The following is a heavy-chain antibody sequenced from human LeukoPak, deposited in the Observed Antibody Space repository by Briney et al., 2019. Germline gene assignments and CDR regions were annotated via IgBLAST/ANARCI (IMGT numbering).Heavy chain of an antibody. CDR3: ARVVGASPENWFDP. J-gene: IGHJ5*02. CDR2: IYHSGST. D-gene: IGHD1-26*01. CDR1: GYSISSGYC. Sequence: SETLSLTCTVSGYSISSGYCWGWIRQSPGKGLEWISSIYHSGSTYYNPSLKRRVTISVATSKNQLSLTLSSVTAADTAVYYCARVVGASPENWFDPWGQGNLVTVSS. V-gene: IGHV4-38-2*02.